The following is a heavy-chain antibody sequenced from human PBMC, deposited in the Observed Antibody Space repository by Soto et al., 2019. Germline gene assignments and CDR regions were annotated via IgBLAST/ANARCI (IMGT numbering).Heavy chain of an antibody. J-gene: IGHJ4*02. Sequence: QVRREQSGPEVKKTGASVKVSCKASGYTFTSYGISWVRQAPGQGLEWMGWINIYSGDANYAQRFQDRDTMTRDTSTNTVYMEMRSLRSDDTAVYYCARALYYYDNSGLAYWGQGTLVTVSS. CDR3: ARALYYYDNSGLAY. V-gene: IGHV1-18*01. CDR1: GYTFTSYG. CDR2: INIYSGDA. D-gene: IGHD3-22*01.